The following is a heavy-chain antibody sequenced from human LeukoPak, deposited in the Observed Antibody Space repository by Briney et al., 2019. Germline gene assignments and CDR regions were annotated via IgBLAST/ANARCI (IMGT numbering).Heavy chain of an antibody. CDR2: IKQDGREK. CDR3: ARDPRAMVRGVIPQSMDV. J-gene: IGHJ6*02. CDR1: VSTFSSYG. Sequence: GGSLRLSCAASVSTFSSYGMSGGRQAPGKGLEWGANIKQDGREKYYVDSVKGRFTISRDNATNSLYMQMNSLRAEDTAVYSCARDPRAMVRGVIPQSMDVWGQGTPVTVSS. V-gene: IGHV3-7*01. D-gene: IGHD3-10*01.